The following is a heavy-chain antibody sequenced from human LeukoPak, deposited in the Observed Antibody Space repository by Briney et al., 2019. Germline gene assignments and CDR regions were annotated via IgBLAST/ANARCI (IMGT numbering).Heavy chain of an antibody. D-gene: IGHD3-3*01. CDR2: VNWNGGST. Sequence: GGSLRLSRAASGFTFDDYGMSWVRQAPGKGLEWVSGVNWNGGSTGYADSVKGRFTISRDNAKNSLYLQMNSLRAEDTALYYCAREYYDFWSGYYTGGVSYYFDYWGQGTLVTVSS. J-gene: IGHJ4*02. V-gene: IGHV3-20*04. CDR1: GFTFDDYG. CDR3: AREYYDFWSGYYTGGVSYYFDY.